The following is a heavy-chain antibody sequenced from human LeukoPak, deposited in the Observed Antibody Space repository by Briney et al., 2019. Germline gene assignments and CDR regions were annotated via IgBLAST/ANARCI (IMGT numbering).Heavy chain of an antibody. CDR2: ISYDGSNK. D-gene: IGHD3-16*02. CDR3: ARPRSDRSGNPYFDY. V-gene: IGHV3-30*04. J-gene: IGHJ4*02. Sequence: GGSLRLSYAASGFTVSSYAMHWVRPAPGKGREGVAVISYDGSNKYYADSVKGPFTISRDNSKNTLYLQMNSLRAEDTAVYYCARPRSDRSGNPYFDYWGQGTLVTVS. CDR1: GFTVSSYA.